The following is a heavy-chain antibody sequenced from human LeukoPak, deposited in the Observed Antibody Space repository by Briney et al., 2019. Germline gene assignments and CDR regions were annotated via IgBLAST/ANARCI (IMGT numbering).Heavy chain of an antibody. J-gene: IGHJ4*02. V-gene: IGHV3-23*01. Sequence: PGGSLRLSCAASGFTFSSYVMNWVRQAPGKGLEWVSSISGGHSTYYADSVKGRFTVSRDNSKNTLYLQMDSLRAEDTAVYYCAKAVGSSWYILDFWGQGALVTVPS. CDR2: ISGGHST. D-gene: IGHD6-13*01. CDR3: AKAVGSSWYILDF. CDR1: GFTFSSYV.